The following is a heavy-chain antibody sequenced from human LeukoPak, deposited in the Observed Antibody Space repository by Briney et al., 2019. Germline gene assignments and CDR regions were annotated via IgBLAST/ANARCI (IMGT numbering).Heavy chain of an antibody. CDR3: ARVGIAVAYAFDI. J-gene: IGHJ3*02. CDR1: GFTFSSYA. CDR2: ISSNGGST. Sequence: GGSLRLSCAASGFTFSSYAMHWVRQAPGKGLEYVSAISSNGGSTYYANSVKGRFTISRDNSKNTLYLQMGSLRAEDMAVYYCARVGIAVAYAFDIWGQGTMVTVSS. V-gene: IGHV3-64*01. D-gene: IGHD6-19*01.